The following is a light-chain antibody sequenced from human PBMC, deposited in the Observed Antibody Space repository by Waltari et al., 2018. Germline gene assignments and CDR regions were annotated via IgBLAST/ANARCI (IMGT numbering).Light chain of an antibody. J-gene: IGKJ2*01. Sequence: DIVMTQSPASLAVSLGARATIHCKSSQSVLSSSNTKNYVGWYQQKPGQPPKPLISWASSRDSGVPDRFSGSGSGTYFTLTISSLQAEVVAVYYWQQCYSFPYTFGQGTKLEIK. CDR1: QSVLSSSNTKNY. CDR3: QQCYSFPYT. V-gene: IGKV4-1*01. CDR2: WAS.